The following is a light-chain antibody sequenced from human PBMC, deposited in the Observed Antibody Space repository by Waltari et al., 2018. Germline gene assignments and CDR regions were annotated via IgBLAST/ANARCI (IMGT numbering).Light chain of an antibody. Sequence: QSALNQPPSASGSPGQSVTISCTGTSSAVGFYHYVSWYQQHPGKAPKLMIYEVNPRPSGVPDRFSGSKSGNTASLTVSGLQAEDEGDYYCSSYAGSNNLVFGGGTKLTVL. J-gene: IGLJ2*01. CDR3: SSYAGSNNLV. CDR2: EVN. V-gene: IGLV2-8*01. CDR1: SSAVGFYHY.